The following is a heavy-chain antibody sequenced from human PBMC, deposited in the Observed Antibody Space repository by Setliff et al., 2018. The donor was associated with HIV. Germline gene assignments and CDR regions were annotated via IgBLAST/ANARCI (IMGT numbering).Heavy chain of an antibody. Sequence: SETLSLTCAVYGGSFSDSYWSWIRQPPGKGLEWIGEINHSGTTNYNPSLKSRVTISVDMSKNQFSLKLSSVTAADTAVYYCATSSSWSSGLNFWGPGRLVTVSS. CDR3: ATSSSWSSGLNF. CDR1: GGSFSDSY. CDR2: INHSGTT. V-gene: IGHV4-34*01. J-gene: IGHJ4*02. D-gene: IGHD2-2*01.